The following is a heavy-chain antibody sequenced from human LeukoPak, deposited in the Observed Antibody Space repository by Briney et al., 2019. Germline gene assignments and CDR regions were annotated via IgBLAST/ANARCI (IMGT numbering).Heavy chain of an antibody. J-gene: IGHJ3*02. D-gene: IGHD2-2*02. CDR1: GYTFTSYG. V-gene: IGHV1-18*01. CDR3: AREVVPAAIPVGAFDI. Sequence: ASVKVSCKASGYTFTSYGISWVRQAPGQGLEWMGWISAYNGNTNYAQKLQGRVTMTTDTSTSTAYMELRSLRSEDTAVYYCAREVVPAAIPVGAFDIWGQGTMVTVSS. CDR2: ISAYNGNT.